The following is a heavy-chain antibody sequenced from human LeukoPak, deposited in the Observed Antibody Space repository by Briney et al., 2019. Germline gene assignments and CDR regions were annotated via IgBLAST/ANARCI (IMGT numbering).Heavy chain of an antibody. CDR3: ARRLPSSGWYFDY. CDR2: IYYSGST. CDR1: GDSINSYY. J-gene: IGHJ4*02. V-gene: IGHV4-59*01. Sequence: PSETLSLTCTVSGDSINSYYWSWIRQPPGKGLEWIGYIYYSGSTKYNPSLKSRVTISVDTSKNQFSLKLSSVTAADTAVYYCARRLPSSGWYFDYWGQGTLVTVSS. D-gene: IGHD6-19*01.